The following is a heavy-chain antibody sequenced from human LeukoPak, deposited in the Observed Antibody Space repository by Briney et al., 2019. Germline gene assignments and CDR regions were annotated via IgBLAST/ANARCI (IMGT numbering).Heavy chain of an antibody. CDR2: INHSGST. Sequence: SETLSLTCAVYGGSFSGYYWSWIRQPPGKGLEWIGEINHSGSTNYNPSLKSRVTISVDTSKNQFSLKLSSVTAADTAVYYCARLGPTAYYYYYYMDVWGKGTTVTVSS. D-gene: IGHD1-14*01. V-gene: IGHV4-34*01. CDR1: GGSFSGYY. CDR3: ARLGPTAYYYYYYMDV. J-gene: IGHJ6*03.